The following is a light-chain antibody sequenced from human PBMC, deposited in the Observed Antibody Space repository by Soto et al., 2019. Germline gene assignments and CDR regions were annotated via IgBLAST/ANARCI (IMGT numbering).Light chain of an antibody. Sequence: VVMTQSPATLSVSKGERATLSCRSSQSVGSSLAWYQRKPGQAPRLLIYGASTRATGIPATFSGSGSGTEFTLTISSLQSEDFAVYYCQQYNSWPLTFGGGSIVDVK. CDR2: GAS. CDR1: QSVGSS. V-gene: IGKV3-15*01. J-gene: IGKJ4*01. CDR3: QQYNSWPLT.